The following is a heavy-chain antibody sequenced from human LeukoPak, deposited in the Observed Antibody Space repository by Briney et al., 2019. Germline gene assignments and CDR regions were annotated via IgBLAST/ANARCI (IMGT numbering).Heavy chain of an antibody. J-gene: IGHJ5*02. V-gene: IGHV3-7*01. D-gene: IGHD2-15*01. CDR1: GFTFRSYW. CDR3: ARWARYCSSGSCYSWFDP. Sequence: GGSLRLSCAASGFTFRSYWISWVRQAPANGLEWVANMKLDGSEEYYVDSVKGRFTISSDNAKNSLYLQMNSLRVDDTAVYYCARWARYCSSGSCYSWFDPWGQGTLVTVSS. CDR2: MKLDGSEE.